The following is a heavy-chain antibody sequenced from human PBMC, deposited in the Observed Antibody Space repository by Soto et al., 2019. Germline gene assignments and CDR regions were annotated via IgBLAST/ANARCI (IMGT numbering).Heavy chain of an antibody. V-gene: IGHV1-18*01. CDR3: ARGGTPLDY. CDR1: GYTFTNFG. Sequence: QVQLVQSGADVKKPGAAVNVSGKASGYTFTNFGISWVRQAPGQGLEGMGWISAYNGNTNYAQNVQGRATMTTDTSTSTAYMELRSLRSDDTAVYYAARGGTPLDYWGQGTMVTVSS. J-gene: IGHJ4*02. CDR2: ISAYNGNT. D-gene: IGHD1-1*01.